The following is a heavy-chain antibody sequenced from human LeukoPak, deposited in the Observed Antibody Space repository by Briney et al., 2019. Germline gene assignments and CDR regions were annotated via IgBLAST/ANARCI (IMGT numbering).Heavy chain of an antibody. CDR1: GFTVSSNY. CDR2: IYSGGST. D-gene: IGHD1-26*01. V-gene: IGHV3-53*01. J-gene: IGHJ3*02. Sequence: QAGGSLRLSCAASGFTVSSNYMSWVRQAPGKGLEWVSVIYSGGSTYYADSVKGRFTISRDNSKNTLYLQMNSLRAEDTAVYYCARALYSGSPGAFDIWGQGTMVTVSS. CDR3: ARALYSGSPGAFDI.